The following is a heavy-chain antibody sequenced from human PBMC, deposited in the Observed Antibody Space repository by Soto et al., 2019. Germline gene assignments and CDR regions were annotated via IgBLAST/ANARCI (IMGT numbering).Heavy chain of an antibody. CDR3: ARDYDSSGYPRYYFDY. CDR1: GFTFSSYG. Sequence: QVQLVESGGGVVQPGRSLRLSCAASGFTFSSYGMHWVRQAPGKGLEWVAVIWYDGSNKYYADSVKGRFTISRDNSKNPLYLQMNGLRAEDTAVYYCARDYDSSGYPRYYFDYWGQGTLVTVSS. CDR2: IWYDGSNK. D-gene: IGHD3-22*01. V-gene: IGHV3-33*01. J-gene: IGHJ4*02.